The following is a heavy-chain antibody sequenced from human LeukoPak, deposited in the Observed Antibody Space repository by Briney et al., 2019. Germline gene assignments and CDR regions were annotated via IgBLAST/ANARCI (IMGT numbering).Heavy chain of an antibody. D-gene: IGHD6-13*01. CDR2: IIPIFGTA. Sequence: SVKVSCKASGYTFTSYGISWVRQAPGQGLEWMGGIIPIFGTANYAQKFQGRATITADESTSTAYMELSSLRSEDTAVYYCARGLAGYSSSRFDPWGQGTLVTGSS. CDR3: ARGLAGYSSSRFDP. CDR1: GYTFTSYG. V-gene: IGHV1-69*13. J-gene: IGHJ5*02.